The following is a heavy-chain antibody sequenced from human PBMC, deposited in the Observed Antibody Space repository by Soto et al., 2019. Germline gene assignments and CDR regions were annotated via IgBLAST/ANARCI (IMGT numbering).Heavy chain of an antibody. V-gene: IGHV1-46*03. CDR1: GYTFTSQN. CDR2: INPSIGTT. J-gene: IGHJ4*02. CDR3: ISTLGARFDY. D-gene: IGHD1-26*01. Sequence: QVQLVQSGAEVKKPGASVKVSCKASGYTFTSQNMHWVRQAPGQGLEWMGVINPSIGTTTYEQKFQGRVTMTSDTSTSSVYMEVSSLRSEDTAVYYCISTLGARFDYWGQGTLVTVSS.